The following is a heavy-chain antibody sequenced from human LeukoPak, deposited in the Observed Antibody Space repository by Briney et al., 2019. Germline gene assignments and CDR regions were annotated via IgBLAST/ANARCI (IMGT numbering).Heavy chain of an antibody. J-gene: IGHJ4*02. CDR3: AKDEDHDYGDYYFDS. CDR2: IYSGGST. V-gene: IGHV3-53*05. CDR1: GLTVSSNY. D-gene: IGHD4-17*01. Sequence: GSLRLSCAASGLTVSSNYMSWVRQAPGKGLEWVSVIYSGGSTYYADSVKGRFTISRDNSKNTLYLQMNSLRAEDTAVYYCAKDEDHDYGDYYFDSWGQGTLVTVSS.